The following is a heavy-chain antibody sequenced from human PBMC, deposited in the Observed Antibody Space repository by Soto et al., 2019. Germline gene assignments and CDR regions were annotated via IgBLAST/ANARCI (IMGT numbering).Heavy chain of an antibody. J-gene: IGHJ4*02. D-gene: IGHD5-18*01. Sequence: QVQLQESGPGLVKPSGTLSLTCAVSGVSLGSHDWWTWVRQPPGKGLEWIGESHQSGHTNYNSSLESRVTTSLDKSQNHFSLQLSSVTVADTAVYYCATRDTGRVYWGQGTLVTVSS. CDR2: SHQSGHT. V-gene: IGHV4-4*02. CDR1: GVSLGSHDW. CDR3: ATRDTGRVY.